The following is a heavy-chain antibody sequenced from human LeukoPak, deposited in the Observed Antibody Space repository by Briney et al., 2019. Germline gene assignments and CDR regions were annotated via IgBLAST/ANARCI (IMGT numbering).Heavy chain of an antibody. CDR2: IYTSGST. Sequence: PSETLSLTCTVSGGSISSYYWSWIRQPARKGLEWIGRIYTSGSTNYNPSLKSRVTMSVDTSKNQFSLKLSSVTAADTAVYYCARGLTYYYDSSGYRGGIDAFDIWGQGTMVTVSS. D-gene: IGHD3-22*01. V-gene: IGHV4-4*07. CDR3: ARGLTYYYDSSGYRGGIDAFDI. CDR1: GGSISSYY. J-gene: IGHJ3*02.